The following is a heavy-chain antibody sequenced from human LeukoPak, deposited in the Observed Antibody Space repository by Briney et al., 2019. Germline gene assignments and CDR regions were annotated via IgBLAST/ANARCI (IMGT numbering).Heavy chain of an antibody. J-gene: IGHJ4*02. CDR2: IYYSGST. D-gene: IGHD3-22*01. CDR3: ARDPGDGSGYYYPSGWYDY. Sequence: PSETLSLTCTVSGGSISSYYWSWIRQPPGKGLEWIGYIYYSGSTNYNPSLKSRVTISVDTSKNQFSLKLSSVTAADTAVYYRARDPGDGSGYYYPSGWYDYWGQGTLVTVSS. CDR1: GGSISSYY. V-gene: IGHV4-59*01.